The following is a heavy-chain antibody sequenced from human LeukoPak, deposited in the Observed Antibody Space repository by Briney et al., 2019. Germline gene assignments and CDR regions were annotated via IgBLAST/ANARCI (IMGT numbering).Heavy chain of an antibody. CDR1: GFTFSNYD. CDR2: ISGSGGST. CDR3: AIPVVSGDY. D-gene: IGHD5/OR15-5a*01. Sequence: PGGYLTLYCAAYGFTFSNYDMTWVRQAPGKGLEWVSSISGSGGSTNYADSVKGRFTISRDNSKNTLYLQMNSLRAEDTAVYYCAIPVVSGDYWGQGTLVTVSS. V-gene: IGHV3-23*01. J-gene: IGHJ4*02.